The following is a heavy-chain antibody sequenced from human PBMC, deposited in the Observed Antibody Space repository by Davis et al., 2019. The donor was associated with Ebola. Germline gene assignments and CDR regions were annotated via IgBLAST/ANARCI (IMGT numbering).Heavy chain of an antibody. CDR2: IWYDGSDK. V-gene: IGHV3-33*03. J-gene: IGHJ6*02. Sequence: GGSLRLSCGASGFTLSSYAIHWVRQAPGKGLEWVAVIWYDGSDKYYADSVKGRFTISRDNAKNSLYLQMNSLRAEDTAVYYCARSNVWGQGTTVTVSS. CDR3: ARSNV. CDR1: GFTLSSYA.